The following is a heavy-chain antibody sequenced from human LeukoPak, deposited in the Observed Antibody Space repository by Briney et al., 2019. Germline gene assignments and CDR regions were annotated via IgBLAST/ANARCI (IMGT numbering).Heavy chain of an antibody. V-gene: IGHV3-9*03. CDR1: GFTFDDYA. D-gene: IGHD6-13*01. CDR2: ISWNSGSI. J-gene: IGHJ3*02. CDR3: AKVTRGRAWYAAFDI. Sequence: GGSLRLSCAASGFTFDDYAMHWVRQAPGKGLEWASGISWNSGSIGYADSVKGRFTISRDNAKNSLYLQMNSLRAEDMALYYCAKVTRGRAWYAAFDIWGQGTMVTVSS.